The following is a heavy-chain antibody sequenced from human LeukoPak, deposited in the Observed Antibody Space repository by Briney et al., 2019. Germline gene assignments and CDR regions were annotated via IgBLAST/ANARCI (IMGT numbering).Heavy chain of an antibody. CDR3: ARDYYGSGSHYYFDY. D-gene: IGHD3-10*01. CDR1: GFTFSSYA. V-gene: IGHV3-30*04. Sequence: GGSLRLSCAASGFTFSSYAMHWVRQAPGKGLEWVAVISYDGSNKYYADSVKGRFTISRDNSKNTLYLQMNSLRAEDTAVYYCARDYYGSGSHYYFDYWGQGTLVTVSS. CDR2: ISYDGSNK. J-gene: IGHJ4*02.